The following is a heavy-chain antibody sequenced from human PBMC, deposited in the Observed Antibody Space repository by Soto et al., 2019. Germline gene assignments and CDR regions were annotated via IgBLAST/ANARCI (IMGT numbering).Heavy chain of an antibody. Sequence: GGSLRLSCAASGFTFSSYSMNWVRQAPGKGLEWVSSISSSSSYIYYADSVKGRFTISRDNAKNSLYLQMNSLRAEDTAVYYCARDKAPNYRYSSGWDYYYYYMDVWGKGTTVTVSS. CDR2: ISSSSSYI. V-gene: IGHV3-21*01. CDR3: ARDKAPNYRYSSGWDYYYYYMDV. CDR1: GFTFSSYS. D-gene: IGHD6-19*01. J-gene: IGHJ6*03.